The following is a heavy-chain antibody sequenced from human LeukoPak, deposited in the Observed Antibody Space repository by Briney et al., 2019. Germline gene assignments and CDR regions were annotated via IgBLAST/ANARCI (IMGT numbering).Heavy chain of an antibody. CDR1: RYSFTNYG. CDR3: ARGPKGNGGYYFDY. Sequence: ASVKVSCKASRYSFTNYGIHWVRQAPGQRLEWMGWINADNGNTRYSQNFQVRVTITRDTSACTAYMELGSLRSEDTAVYYCARGPKGNGGYYFDYWGQGTLVTVSS. D-gene: IGHD3-10*01. V-gene: IGHV1-3*01. J-gene: IGHJ4*02. CDR2: INADNGNT.